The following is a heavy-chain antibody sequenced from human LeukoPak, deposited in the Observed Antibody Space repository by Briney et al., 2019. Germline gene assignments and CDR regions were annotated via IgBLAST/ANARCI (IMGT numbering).Heavy chain of an antibody. CDR3: AKDPNTYYYDSSGYHVDY. V-gene: IGHV3-23*01. Sequence: PGGSLRLSCAASGFTFSSYAMSWVRQAPGKGLEWVSAISGSGGSTYYADSVKGRFTISRDNSKNTLYLQMNSLRAEDTAVYYCAKDPNTYYYDSSGYHVDYWGQGNLVTVSS. J-gene: IGHJ4*02. CDR2: ISGSGGST. CDR1: GFTFSSYA. D-gene: IGHD3-22*01.